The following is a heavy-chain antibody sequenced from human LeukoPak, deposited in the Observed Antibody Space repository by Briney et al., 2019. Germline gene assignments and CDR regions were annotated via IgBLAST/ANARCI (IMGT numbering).Heavy chain of an antibody. CDR3: AKRRNAFDI. J-gene: IGHJ3*02. CDR2: IYYNGST. V-gene: IGHV4-30-4*01. CDR1: GGSISSGDYP. Sequence: SETLSLTCTVSGGSISSGDYPWSWIRQPPGKGLEWIGYIYYNGSTYYNPSLKSRVTISVDTSKNQFSLKLSSVTAADTAVYYCAKRRNAFDIWGQGTMVTVSS.